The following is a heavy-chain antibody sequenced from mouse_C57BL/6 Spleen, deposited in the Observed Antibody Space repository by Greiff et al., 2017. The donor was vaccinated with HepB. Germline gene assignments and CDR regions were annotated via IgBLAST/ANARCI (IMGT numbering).Heavy chain of an antibody. Sequence: QVQLQQPGAELVKPGASVKMSCKASGYTFTSYWITWVKQRPGQGLEWIGDIYPGSGSTNYNEKFKSKATLTVDTSSSTAYMQLSSPTSEDSAVYYCARRVYDYDEAMDYWGQGTSVTVSS. CDR1: GYTFTSYW. J-gene: IGHJ4*01. CDR3: ARRVYDYDEAMDY. CDR2: IYPGSGST. D-gene: IGHD2-4*01. V-gene: IGHV1-55*01.